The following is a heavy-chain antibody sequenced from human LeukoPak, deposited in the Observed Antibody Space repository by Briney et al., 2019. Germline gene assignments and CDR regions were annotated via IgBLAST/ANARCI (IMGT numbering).Heavy chain of an antibody. J-gene: IGHJ6*02. D-gene: IGHD1-26*01. CDR3: AKGGGCIVGGTCSLSYYYGMDV. CDR1: EFTFSSYA. CDR2: ISGSGTST. V-gene: IGHV3-23*01. Sequence: GGSLRLSCAASEFTFSSYAMSWVRQAPGKGLEWVSAISGSGTSTFYADSVKGRFTISRDNSKNTLYLQMNSLIDEDTAVYYCAKGGGCIVGGTCSLSYYYGMDVWGQGTTVTVSS.